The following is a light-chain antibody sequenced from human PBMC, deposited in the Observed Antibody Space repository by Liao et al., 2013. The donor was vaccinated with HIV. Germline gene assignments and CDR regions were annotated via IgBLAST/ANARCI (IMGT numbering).Light chain of an antibody. V-gene: IGLV3-25*03. Sequence: SYELTQSPSVSVSPGQTASILCSGDKLGDKYTCWYQQRPGQSPVLVIYKDTKRPSGIPERFSGSSSGTTVTLTISGVQAEDEADYYCQSADSSATCPVFGGGTKLTVL. CDR1: KLGDKY. CDR3: QSADSSATCPV. J-gene: IGLJ3*02. CDR2: KDT.